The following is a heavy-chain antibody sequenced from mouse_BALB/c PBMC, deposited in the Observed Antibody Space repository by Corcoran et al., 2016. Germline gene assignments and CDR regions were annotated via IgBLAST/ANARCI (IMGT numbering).Heavy chain of an antibody. CDR3: ARYYYGSSYRFAY. Sequence: QIQLVQSGPELKKPGETVKISCKASGYTFTNYGMNWVKQAPGKGLKWMGWINTYTGEPTYADDFKGRFAFSLETSASTAYLQINNLKNEDTATYFCARYYYGSSYRFAYWGQGTLVTVSA. J-gene: IGHJ3*01. CDR1: GYTFTNYG. D-gene: IGHD1-1*01. CDR2: INTYTGEP. V-gene: IGHV9-3-1*01.